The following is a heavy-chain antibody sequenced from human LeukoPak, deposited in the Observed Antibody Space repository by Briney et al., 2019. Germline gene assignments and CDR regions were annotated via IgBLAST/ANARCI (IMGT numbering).Heavy chain of an antibody. CDR2: IYYSGSI. CDR1: GGSISSGGYY. CDR3: TKGASGSDDLDAFHI. Sequence: SQTLSLTCTVSGGSISSGGYYWSWIRQHPGKGLEWIGYIYYSGSIYYNPSLKSRVTISLDTSKNQFSLKLSSVTAADTAVYYCTKGASGSDDLDAFHIWGQGTMVTVSS. J-gene: IGHJ3*02. V-gene: IGHV4-31*08. D-gene: IGHD3-10*01.